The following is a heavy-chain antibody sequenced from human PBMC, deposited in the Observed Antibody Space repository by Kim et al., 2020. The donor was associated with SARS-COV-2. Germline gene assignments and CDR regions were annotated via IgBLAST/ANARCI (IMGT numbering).Heavy chain of an antibody. CDR3: ARENESNWFDP. V-gene: IGHV4-59*11. Sequence: SETLSLTCTVSGGSISSHYWSWIRQPPGKGLEWIGYMYYSGSTNYNPSLKSRVSISVDTSKNQFSLKLSSVTAADTAVYYWARENESNWFDPWGQGTLVT. CDR2: MYYSGST. J-gene: IGHJ5*02. CDR1: GGSISSHY.